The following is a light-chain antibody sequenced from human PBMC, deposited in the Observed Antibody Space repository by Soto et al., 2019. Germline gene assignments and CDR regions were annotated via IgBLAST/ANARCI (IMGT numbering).Light chain of an antibody. V-gene: IGLV2-8*01. CDR3: SSYAGSNNLI. J-gene: IGLJ2*01. CDR1: SSDLGDYDY. Sequence: QSALTRPPSASGSPGQSVTISCTGTSSDLGDYDYVSWYQQHPGKAPKLMIYEVNKRPSGVPDRFSGSKSGNTASLTVTGLQAEDEADYYCSSYAGSNNLIFGGGTKVTVL. CDR2: EVN.